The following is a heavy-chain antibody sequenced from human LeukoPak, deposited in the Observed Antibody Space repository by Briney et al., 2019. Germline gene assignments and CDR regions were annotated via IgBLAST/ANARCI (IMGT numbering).Heavy chain of an antibody. V-gene: IGHV3-9*01. CDR1: GFTFSSYS. D-gene: IGHD4-17*01. CDR3: AKDIYGDGTDAFDI. Sequence: PGGSLRLSCAASGFTFSSYSMNWVRQAPGKGLEWVSGISWNSGSIGYADSVKGRFTISRDNAKNSLYLQMNSLRAEDTALYYCAKDIYGDGTDAFDIWGQGTMVTVSS. CDR2: ISWNSGSI. J-gene: IGHJ3*02.